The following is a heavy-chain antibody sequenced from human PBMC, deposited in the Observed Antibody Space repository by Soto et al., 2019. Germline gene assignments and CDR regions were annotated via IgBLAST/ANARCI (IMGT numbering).Heavy chain of an antibody. CDR3: ARATYYYDSSGYSDRVLDY. J-gene: IGHJ4*02. CDR2: IFYSGNT. CDR1: GGSISSGGYY. D-gene: IGHD3-22*01. Sequence: SETLSLTCTVSGGSISSGGYYWSWIRQHPGKGLEWIGYIFYSGNTYYTPSLKSRVTISVDTSKNQFSLELSSVTAADTAVYYCARATYYYDSSGYSDRVLDYWGQGTLVTVSS. V-gene: IGHV4-31*03.